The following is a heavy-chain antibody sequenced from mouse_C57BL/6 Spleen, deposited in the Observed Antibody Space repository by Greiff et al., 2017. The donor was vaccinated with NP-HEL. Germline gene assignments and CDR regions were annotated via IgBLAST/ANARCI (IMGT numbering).Heavy chain of an antibody. Sequence: ESGPGLVKPSQSLSLTCSVTGYSITSGYYWNWIRQFPGNKLEWMGYISYDGSNNYNPSLKNRISITRDTSKNQFFLKLNSVTTEDTATYYCARGRGSSYNYWGQGTTLTVSS. D-gene: IGHD1-1*01. CDR3: ARGRGSSYNY. CDR1: GYSITSGYY. CDR2: ISYDGSN. J-gene: IGHJ2*01. V-gene: IGHV3-6*01.